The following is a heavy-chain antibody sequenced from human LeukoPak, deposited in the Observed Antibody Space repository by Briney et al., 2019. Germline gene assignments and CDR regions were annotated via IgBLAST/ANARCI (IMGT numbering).Heavy chain of an antibody. Sequence: GRSLRLSCAASGFTFSSYAMHWVRKAPGKGLEWVAVISYDGSNKYYADSVKGRFTISRDNSKNTLYLQMNSLRAEDTAVYYCQGSSGWYPVDYWGQGTLVTVSS. CDR1: GFTFSSYA. D-gene: IGHD6-19*01. CDR3: QGSSGWYPVDY. V-gene: IGHV3-30*04. CDR2: ISYDGSNK. J-gene: IGHJ4*02.